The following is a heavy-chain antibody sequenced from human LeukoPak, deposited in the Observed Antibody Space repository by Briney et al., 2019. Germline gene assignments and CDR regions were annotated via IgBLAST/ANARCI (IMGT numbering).Heavy chain of an antibody. J-gene: IGHJ4*02. D-gene: IGHD2-2*01. Sequence: SETLSLTCIVSGGSISNYYWSWIRQPPGKGLEWIEYIYYSGSTNYNPSLKSRVTISVDTSKNQFSLKLSSVTAADTAVYYCARGGTRPDYYFDYWGQGTLLTVSS. CDR3: ARGGTRPDYYFDY. V-gene: IGHV4-59*01. CDR1: GGSISNYY. CDR2: IYYSGST.